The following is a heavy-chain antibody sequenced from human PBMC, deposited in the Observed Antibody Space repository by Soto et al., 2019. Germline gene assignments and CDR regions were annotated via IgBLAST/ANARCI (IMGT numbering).Heavy chain of an antibody. CDR2: TNSDESST. CDR3: ARGNQYYYDSSGYYQIDY. J-gene: IGHJ4*02. D-gene: IGHD3-22*01. V-gene: IGHV3-74*01. CDR1: GFTFSSYW. Sequence: PGGSLGLSCAVSGFTFSSYWMHWVRQAQGKGMVWVSRTNSDESSTNYADSVKGRFTISRDNARNTLYLQMNSLRAEDTAVYYCARGNQYYYDSSGYYQIDYWGQGTLVTV.